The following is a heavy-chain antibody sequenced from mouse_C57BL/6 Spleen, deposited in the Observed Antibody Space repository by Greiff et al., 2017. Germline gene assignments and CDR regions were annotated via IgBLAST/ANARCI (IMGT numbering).Heavy chain of an antibody. Sequence: VQLQQPGTELVKPGASVKLSCKASGYTFTSYWMSWVKQRPGQGLEWIGNINPSNGGTNYNEKFKSKFTLTVDKTSSTAYMQLSSLTSEDSTVYYCAGERMATFDYWGQGTTLTVSS. CDR1: GYTFTSYW. J-gene: IGHJ2*01. V-gene: IGHV1-53*01. D-gene: IGHD2-3*01. CDR3: AGERMATFDY. CDR2: INPSNGGT.